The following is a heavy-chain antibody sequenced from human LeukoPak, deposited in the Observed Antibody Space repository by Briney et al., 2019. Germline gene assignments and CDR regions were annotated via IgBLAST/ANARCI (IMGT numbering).Heavy chain of an antibody. Sequence: SVKVSCKASGGTFSSYAISWVRQAPGQGLEWMGRIIPILGIANYAQKFQGRVTITADESTSTAYMELSSLRSEDTAVYYCARGTYYDFWSGYHYYYYMDVWGKGTTVTVSS. CDR2: IIPILGIA. CDR3: ARGTYYDFWSGYHYYYYMDV. D-gene: IGHD3-3*01. CDR1: GGTFSSYA. V-gene: IGHV1-69*04. J-gene: IGHJ6*03.